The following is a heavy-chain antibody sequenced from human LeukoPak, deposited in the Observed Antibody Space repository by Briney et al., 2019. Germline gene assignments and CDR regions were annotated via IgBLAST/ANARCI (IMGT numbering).Heavy chain of an antibody. J-gene: IGHJ5*02. V-gene: IGHV1-2*06. D-gene: IGHD4-17*01. CDR3: ARENYGVP. CDR2: IIPGSGGT. Sequence: RASVKVSCKASGYTFTVYYIHWVRQAPGQGLEWMGRIIPGSGGTNYAQKFQGRVTMTRDTSINTAYMELSRLTSDDTAVYYCARENYGVPWGQGTLVIVSS. CDR1: GYTFTVYY.